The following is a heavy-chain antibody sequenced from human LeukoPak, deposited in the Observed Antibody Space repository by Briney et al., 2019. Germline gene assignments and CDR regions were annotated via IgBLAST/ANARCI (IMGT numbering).Heavy chain of an antibody. CDR2: ISGSGDYT. CDR1: GFTFSNYA. V-gene: IGHV3-23*01. CDR3: EIVVGGSAFDI. J-gene: IGHJ3*02. Sequence: GGSLRLSCAASGFTFSNYAMSWVRQAPGKGLEWVSGISGSGDYTYYADSLKGRFTISRDNSKNTLYLQMNSLRAEDTAVYYCEIVVGGSAFDIWGQGTMVTVSS. D-gene: IGHD1-26*01.